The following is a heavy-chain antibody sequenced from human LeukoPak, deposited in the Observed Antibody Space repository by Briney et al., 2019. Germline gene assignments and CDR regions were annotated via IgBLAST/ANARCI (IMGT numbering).Heavy chain of an antibody. CDR2: IYSGGST. CDR3: ASGVAADHDAFDI. D-gene: IGHD2-15*01. CDR1: GFTFSSYA. V-gene: IGHV3-53*01. J-gene: IGHJ3*02. Sequence: GWSLRLSCAASGFTFSSYAMSWVRQAPGKGLEWVSVIYSGGSTYYADSVKGRFTISRDNSKNTLYLQMNSLRAEDTAVYYCASGVAADHDAFDIWGQGTMVAVSS.